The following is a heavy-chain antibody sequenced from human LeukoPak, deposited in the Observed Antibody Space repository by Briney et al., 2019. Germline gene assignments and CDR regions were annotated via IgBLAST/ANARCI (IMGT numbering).Heavy chain of an antibody. J-gene: IGHJ4*02. V-gene: IGHV3-30*02. Sequence: GGSLRLSCAASGFTFSAYSTNWVRQAPGKGLEWVAFIRYDGSNKCYADSVKGRFTISRDNSKNTLYLQMNSLRAEDTAVYYCAKAGLSPRIVGAPDYWGQGTLVTVSS. CDR2: IRYDGSNK. D-gene: IGHD1-26*01. CDR1: GFTFSAYS. CDR3: AKAGLSPRIVGAPDY.